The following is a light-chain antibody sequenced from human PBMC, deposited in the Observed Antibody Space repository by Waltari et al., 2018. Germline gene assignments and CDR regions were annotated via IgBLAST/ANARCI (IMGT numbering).Light chain of an antibody. CDR2: HAS. CDR3: QQRSSWPLT. V-gene: IGKV3-11*01. Sequence: EIVLTPSPATLSLSPGARATLSCRASQNVGGYLAWFQQKPGQAPRLLIYHASNRATGLPARFSGSGSGTDFTLTISSLEPEDFAIYYCQQRSSWPLTFGGGTKVEI. CDR1: QNVGGY. J-gene: IGKJ4*01.